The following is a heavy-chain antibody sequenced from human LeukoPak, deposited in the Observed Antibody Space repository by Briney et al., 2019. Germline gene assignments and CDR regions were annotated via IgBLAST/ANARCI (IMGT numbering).Heavy chain of an antibody. J-gene: IGHJ4*02. V-gene: IGHV3-33*01. Sequence: PGRSLKLSCAASGFTFSSYGMHWVRQAPGKGLEWVAVIWYDGSNKYYADSVKGRFTISRDNSKNTLYLQTNSLRVEDTAVYYCARAGYCSSTACLDYWGQGTLVTVSS. CDR1: GFTFSSYG. CDR2: IWYDGSNK. D-gene: IGHD2-2*01. CDR3: ARAGYCSSTACLDY.